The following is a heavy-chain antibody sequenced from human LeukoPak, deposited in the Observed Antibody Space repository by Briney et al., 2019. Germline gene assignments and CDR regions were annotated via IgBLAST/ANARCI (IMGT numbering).Heavy chain of an antibody. CDR1: GGSFSGYY. Sequence: SETLSLTCAVYGGSFSGYYWSWIRQPPGKGLEWIGYIYYSGSTNYNPSLKSRVTISVDTSKNQFSLKLSSVTAADTAVYYCASSPRYCSGGSCPYYFDYWGQGTLVTVSS. D-gene: IGHD2-15*01. CDR3: ASSPRYCSGGSCPYYFDY. CDR2: IYYSGST. J-gene: IGHJ4*02. V-gene: IGHV4-59*08.